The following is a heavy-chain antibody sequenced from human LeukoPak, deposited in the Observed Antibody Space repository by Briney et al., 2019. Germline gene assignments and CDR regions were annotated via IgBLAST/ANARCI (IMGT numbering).Heavy chain of an antibody. CDR3: AREVQLKLDY. CDR1: GGSISSYY. J-gene: IGHJ4*02. Sequence: SETLSLACTVSGGSISSYYWSWIRQPPGKGLEWIGYIYYSGSTNYYPSLKSRVTISVDTSKNQFSLKLSSVTAADTAVYYCAREVQLKLDYRGQGTLVTVSS. V-gene: IGHV4-59*01. D-gene: IGHD5-18*01. CDR2: IYYSGST.